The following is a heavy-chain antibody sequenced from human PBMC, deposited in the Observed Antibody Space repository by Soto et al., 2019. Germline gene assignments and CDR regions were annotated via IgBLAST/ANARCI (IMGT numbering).Heavy chain of an antibody. CDR2: IYYSGST. CDR1: GGSISSYY. D-gene: IGHD3-10*01. V-gene: IGHV4-59*01. CDR3: ARDRLYGSGTRPFDY. Sequence: SETLSLTCTVSGGSISSYYWSWIRQPPGKGLEWIGYIYYSGSTNYNPSLKSRVTISVDTSKNQFSLKLSSVTAADTAVYYCARDRLYGSGTRPFDYWGQGTLVTVSS. J-gene: IGHJ4*02.